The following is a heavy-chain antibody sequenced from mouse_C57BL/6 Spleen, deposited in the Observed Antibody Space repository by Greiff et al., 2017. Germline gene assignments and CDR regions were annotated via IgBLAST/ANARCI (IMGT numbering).Heavy chain of an antibody. J-gene: IGHJ4*01. CDR3: ARDSTVGYAMDY. Sequence: VQLQQSGPGLVKPSQSLSLTCSVTAYSITSGYYWNWIRQFPGNKLEWMGYISYDGSNNYNPSLKNRISITRDTSKNQFFLKLNSVTTEDTATYYCARDSTVGYAMDYWGQGTSVTVSS. V-gene: IGHV3-6*01. CDR2: ISYDGSN. CDR1: AYSITSGYY. D-gene: IGHD1-1*01.